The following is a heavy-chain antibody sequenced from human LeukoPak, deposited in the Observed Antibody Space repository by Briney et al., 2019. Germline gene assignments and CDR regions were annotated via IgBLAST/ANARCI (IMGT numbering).Heavy chain of an antibody. J-gene: IGHJ4*02. CDR1: GFNFNVYW. D-gene: IGHD1-20*01. Sequence: PGGSLRLSCSASGFNFNVYWMHWVRQAPGKGLVWVSRVNSDGTSTNYADSVKGRFTISRDDAKNTLYLQMNSLRAEDTAVYYCARAGSNWKIDYWGQGALVIVSS. CDR2: VNSDGTST. V-gene: IGHV3-74*01. CDR3: ARAGSNWKIDY.